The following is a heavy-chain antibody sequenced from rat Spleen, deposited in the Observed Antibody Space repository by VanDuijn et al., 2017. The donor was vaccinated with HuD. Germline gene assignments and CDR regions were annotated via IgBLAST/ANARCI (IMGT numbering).Heavy chain of an antibody. CDR2: ISYDGDST. Sequence: EVQLVESGGGLVQPGRSLKLSCAASGFTFSDHNMAWVRQAPKKGLEWVATISYDGDSTYYRDSVKGRFTITRDNTKITLYLQMDSLRSEDTATYYCTRGSGLDYWGQGVMVTVSS. J-gene: IGHJ2*01. CDR1: GFTFSDHN. V-gene: IGHV5-7*01. CDR3: TRGSGLDY. D-gene: IGHD4-1*01.